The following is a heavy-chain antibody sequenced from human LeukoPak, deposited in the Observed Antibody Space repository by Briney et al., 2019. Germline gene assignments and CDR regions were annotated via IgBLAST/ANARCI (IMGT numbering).Heavy chain of an antibody. J-gene: IGHJ2*01. CDR1: GVSFSGYY. D-gene: IGHD4-17*01. Sequence: SETLSLTCAVYGVSFSGYYWSWIRQPPGKGLEWIGEIYHGGSTNYNPSLKSRVTISVDKSKNQFSLKLSSVTAADTAVYYCARADYGDYGWYFDLWGRGTLVTVSS. CDR2: IYHGGST. CDR3: ARADYGDYGWYFDL. V-gene: IGHV4-34*01.